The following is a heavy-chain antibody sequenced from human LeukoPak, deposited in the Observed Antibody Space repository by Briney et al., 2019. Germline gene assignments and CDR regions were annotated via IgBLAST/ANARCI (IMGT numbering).Heavy chain of an antibody. V-gene: IGHV3-33*01. Sequence: IRYDGSNEYYADSVKGRFTISRDNSKNTLYLQMNSLRAEDTAVYYCARVFHDYDARPGSSDAFDIWGQGTMVTVSS. CDR3: ARVFHDYDARPGSSDAFDI. J-gene: IGHJ3*02. CDR2: IRYDGSNE. D-gene: IGHD4-17*01.